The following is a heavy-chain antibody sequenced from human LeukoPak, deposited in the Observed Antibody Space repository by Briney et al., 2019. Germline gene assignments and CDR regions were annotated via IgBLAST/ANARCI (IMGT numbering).Heavy chain of an antibody. CDR3: ARRAMTTVTTNYYYYGMDV. D-gene: IGHD4-17*01. V-gene: IGHV4-39*07. J-gene: IGHJ6*02. Sequence: SETLSLTCTVSGASITSSNYYWLWLRQPPGKGLEWIGSIYYTGITYYNLSLKSRVTISVDTSKNQFSLKLSSVTAADTAVYYCARRAMTTVTTNYYYYGMDVWGQGTTVTVSS. CDR1: GASITSSNYY. CDR2: IYYTGIT.